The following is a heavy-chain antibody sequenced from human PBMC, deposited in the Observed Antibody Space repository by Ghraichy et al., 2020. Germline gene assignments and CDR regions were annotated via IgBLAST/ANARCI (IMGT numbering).Heavy chain of an antibody. CDR1: GGSISSSSYY. V-gene: IGHV4-39*01. D-gene: IGHD3-16*01. CDR3: ARSLLGEDEYYYYGMDV. J-gene: IGHJ6*02. Sequence: SQTLSLTCTVSGGSISSSSYYWGWIRQPPGKGLEWIGSIYYSGSTYYNPSLKSRVTISVDTSKNQFSLKLSSVTAADTAVYYCARSLLGEDEYYYYGMDVWGQGTTVTVSS. CDR2: IYYSGST.